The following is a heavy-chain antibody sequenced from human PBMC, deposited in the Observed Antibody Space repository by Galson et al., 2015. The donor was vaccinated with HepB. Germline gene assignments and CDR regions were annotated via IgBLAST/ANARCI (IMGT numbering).Heavy chain of an antibody. CDR2: IYSAGDT. D-gene: IGHD6-19*01. J-gene: IGHJ3*02. Sequence: SLRLSCAASGFTVSSDYMSWVRRAPGKGLEWVSSIYSAGDTYYADSVRSRFTISRDNSNNIVYLLMNSLRAEDTAIYYCARSAQWLVRSTFQIWGQGTMVTVSS. V-gene: IGHV3-53*01. CDR1: GFTVSSDY. CDR3: ARSAQWLVRSTFQI.